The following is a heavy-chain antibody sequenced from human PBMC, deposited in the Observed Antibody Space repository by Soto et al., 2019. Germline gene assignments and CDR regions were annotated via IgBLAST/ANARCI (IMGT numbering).Heavy chain of an antibody. Sequence: QITLKESSPTLVKPTQTLTLTCTFSGFSLSTHGVGVGWIRQPPGKALEWLALIYWDADKLYSPSLKSRLTITKDTSKNQVVLTMSNMDPVDTATYYCVHRVAHISTTWYYLDSWGQGTLVTVSS. CDR1: GFSLSTHGVG. V-gene: IGHV2-5*02. CDR2: IYWDADK. J-gene: IGHJ4*02. D-gene: IGHD2-2*01. CDR3: VHRVAHISTTWYYLDS.